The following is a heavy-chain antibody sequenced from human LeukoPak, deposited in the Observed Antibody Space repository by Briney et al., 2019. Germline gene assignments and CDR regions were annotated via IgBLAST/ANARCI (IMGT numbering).Heavy chain of an antibody. Sequence: PGGSLRLSCAASGFTVSSNYMSWVRQAPGKGLEWVSVIYSGGSTYYADSVKGRFTISRHNSKNTLYLQMNGLRAEDTAVYYCARLLRSEIDIWGQGTMVTVSS. CDR1: GFTVSSNY. V-gene: IGHV3-53*04. CDR2: IYSGGST. CDR3: ARLLRSEIDI. J-gene: IGHJ3*02. D-gene: IGHD5-12*01.